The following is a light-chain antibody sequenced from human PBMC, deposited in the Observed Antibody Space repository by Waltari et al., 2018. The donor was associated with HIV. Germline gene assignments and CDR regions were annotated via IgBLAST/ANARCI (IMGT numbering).Light chain of an antibody. CDR3: ASWEDSLHGPV. V-gene: IGLV1-44*01. CDR1: SSNIGNNP. J-gene: IGLJ2*01. Sequence: QSVLTQPPSASGTPGQRVTISCSGSSSNIGNNPVEWYQQLPGTAPKLLIYSNNLRPSGVPDRISGSKSGTSASLAIGGLQSDDEADYYCASWEDSLHGPVFGGGTKLTVL. CDR2: SNN.